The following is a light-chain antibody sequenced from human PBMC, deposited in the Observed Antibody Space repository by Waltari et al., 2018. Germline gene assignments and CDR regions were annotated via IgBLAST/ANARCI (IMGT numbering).Light chain of an antibody. CDR3: QHYVRLPAT. V-gene: IGKV3-20*01. CDR2: GAS. J-gene: IGKJ1*01. CDR1: QSVSRT. Sequence: EIVLTQSPCLLSLSPGERATLSCTANQSVSRTLAWYQQKPGQAPRLLIYGASTRATGIPDRFSGGGSGTDFSLTISRLEAEDFAVYYCQHYVRLPATFGQGTKVEIK.